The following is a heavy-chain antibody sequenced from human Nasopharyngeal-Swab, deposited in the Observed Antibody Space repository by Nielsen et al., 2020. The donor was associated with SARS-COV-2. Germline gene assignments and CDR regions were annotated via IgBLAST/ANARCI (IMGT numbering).Heavy chain of an antibody. V-gene: IGHV3-30*04. Sequence: GGSLRLSCAASGFTFSSYAMHWVRQAPGKGQEWMTLISYNGSNKYYADSVKGRFTISRDNSQKTLYLQMNSLRAEDTAVYYCARGGNYYDSSGYVYYYYGMDVWGQGTTVTVSS. CDR3: ARGGNYYDSSGYVYYYYGMDV. CDR1: GFTFSSYA. J-gene: IGHJ6*02. CDR2: ISYNGSNK. D-gene: IGHD3-22*01.